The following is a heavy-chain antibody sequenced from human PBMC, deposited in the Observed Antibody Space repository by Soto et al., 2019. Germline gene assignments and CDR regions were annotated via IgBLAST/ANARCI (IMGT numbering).Heavy chain of an antibody. CDR2: ISAYNGNT. Sequence: ASVKVSCKASGYTFTSYGISWVRQAPGQGLEWMGWISAYNGNTNYAQKLQGRVTMTTDTSTSTAYMELRSLRSDDTAVYYCFINPRDSGSYGLYYYGMDVWGQGTTVTVSS. CDR3: FINPRDSGSYGLYYYGMDV. CDR1: GYTFTSYG. D-gene: IGHD1-26*01. J-gene: IGHJ6*02. V-gene: IGHV1-18*01.